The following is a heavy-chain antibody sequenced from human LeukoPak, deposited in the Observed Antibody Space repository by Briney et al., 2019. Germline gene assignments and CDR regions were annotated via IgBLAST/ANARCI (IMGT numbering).Heavy chain of an antibody. Sequence: SETLSLTCTVSGGSISSSSYYWGWIRQPPGKGLEWIGSIYYSGSTYYNPSLKSRVTISVDTSKNQFSLKLSSVTAADTAVYYCASEGGYSYDHTSYYYYYMDVWGKGTTVTVSS. CDR2: IYYSGST. V-gene: IGHV4-39*07. CDR1: GGSISSSSYY. J-gene: IGHJ6*03. D-gene: IGHD5-18*01. CDR3: ASEGGYSYDHTSYYYYYMDV.